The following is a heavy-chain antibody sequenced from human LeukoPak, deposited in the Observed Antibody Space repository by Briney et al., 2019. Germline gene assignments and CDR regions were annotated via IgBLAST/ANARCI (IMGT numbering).Heavy chain of an antibody. V-gene: IGHV3-30*18. CDR1: GFTFSSYG. Sequence: GGSLRLSCAAPGFTFSSYGMHWVRQAPGKGLEWVAVISYDGSNKYYADSVKGRFTISRDNSKNTLYLQMNSLRAEDTAVYYCAKDKEYSYGYGASDYWGQGTLVTVSS. CDR3: AKDKEYSYGYGASDY. CDR2: ISYDGSNK. J-gene: IGHJ4*02. D-gene: IGHD5-18*01.